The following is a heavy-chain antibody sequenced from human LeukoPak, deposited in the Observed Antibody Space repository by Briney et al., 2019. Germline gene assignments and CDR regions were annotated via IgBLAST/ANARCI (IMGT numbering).Heavy chain of an antibody. CDR3: ARGSRPPLYNYDYVWGSYRVNYYFDY. D-gene: IGHD3-16*02. CDR1: GGSFSGYY. V-gene: IGHV4-34*01. Sequence: PSETLSLTCAVYGGSFSGYYWSWIRQPPGKGLEWIGEINHSGSTNYNPPLKSRVTISVDTSKNQFSLKLSPVTAADTAVYYCARGSRPPLYNYDYVWGSYRVNYYFDYWGQGTLVTVSS. J-gene: IGHJ4*02. CDR2: INHSGST.